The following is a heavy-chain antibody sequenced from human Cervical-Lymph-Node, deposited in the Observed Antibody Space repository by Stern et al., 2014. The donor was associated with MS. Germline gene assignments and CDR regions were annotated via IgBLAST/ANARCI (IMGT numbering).Heavy chain of an antibody. CDR3: ARSSDWVDAYI. V-gene: IGHV1-69*01. CDR1: GGTFSSYT. CDR2: IIPIFGTA. J-gene: IGHJ3*02. Sequence: VQLVQSGAEVKKPGSSVKVSCKASGGTFSSYTFSWVRQAPGQGLQWMGGIIPIFGTANYAQKFQGRVTITADESTSTAYMELSSLRSEDTAVYYCARSSDWVDAYIWGQGTMVTVSS. D-gene: IGHD6-19*01.